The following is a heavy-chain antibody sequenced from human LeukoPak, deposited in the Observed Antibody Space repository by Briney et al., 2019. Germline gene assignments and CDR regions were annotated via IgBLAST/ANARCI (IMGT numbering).Heavy chain of an antibody. V-gene: IGHV3-48*03. CDR3: ARVGLAPYYYYMDF. CDR2: ISSSGSTI. CDR1: GFSISSYE. D-gene: IGHD1-26*01. Sequence: PGGSLRLSCAASGFSISSYEMNWVRQAPGKGLEWVSHISSSGSTIWYADSVKGRFTISRDNAKNSLYLQMNSLRAEDTAVYYCARVGLAPYYYYMDFWDKGTTVTVCS. J-gene: IGHJ6*03.